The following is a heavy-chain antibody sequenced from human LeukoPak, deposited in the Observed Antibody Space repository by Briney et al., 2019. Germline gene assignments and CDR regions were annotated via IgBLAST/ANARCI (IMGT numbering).Heavy chain of an antibody. Sequence: PGGSLRLSCAASGFTFSDYYMSWIRQPPGKGLEWIGEINHSGSTNYNPSLKSRVTISVDTSKNQFSLKLSSVTAADTAVYYCAGRRWLGPYYMDVWGKGTTVTVSS. J-gene: IGHJ6*03. V-gene: IGHV4-34*08. CDR2: INHSGST. CDR1: GFTFSDYY. CDR3: AGRRWLGPYYMDV. D-gene: IGHD3-10*01.